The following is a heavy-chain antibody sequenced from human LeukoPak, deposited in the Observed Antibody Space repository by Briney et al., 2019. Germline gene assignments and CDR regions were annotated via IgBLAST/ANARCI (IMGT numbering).Heavy chain of an antibody. V-gene: IGHV3-9*01. D-gene: IGHD1-26*01. CDR3: AKTFSGTYYYYMDV. CDR2: ISWNSGSI. CDR1: GFTFDDYA. Sequence: GGSLRLSCAASGFTFDDYAMRWVRQAPGKGLEWVSGISWNSGSIGYADSVKGRFTISRDNAKNSLYLQMNSLRAEDTAVYYCAKTFSGTYYYYMDVWGKGTTVTVSS. J-gene: IGHJ6*03.